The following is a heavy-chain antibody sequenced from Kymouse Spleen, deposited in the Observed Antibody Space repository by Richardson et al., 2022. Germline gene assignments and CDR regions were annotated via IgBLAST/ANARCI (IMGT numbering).Heavy chain of an antibody. D-gene: IGHD3-10*01. CDR3: AREGMVRGVISFDY. V-gene: IGHV4-59*01. CDR2: IYYSGST. Sequence: QVQLQESGPGLVKPSETLSLTCTVSGGSISSYYWSWIRQPPGKGLEWIGYIYYSGSTNYNPSLKSRVTISVDTSKNQFSLKLSSVTAADTAVYYCAREGMVRGVISFDYWGQGTLVTVSS. CDR1: GGSISSYY. J-gene: IGHJ4*02.